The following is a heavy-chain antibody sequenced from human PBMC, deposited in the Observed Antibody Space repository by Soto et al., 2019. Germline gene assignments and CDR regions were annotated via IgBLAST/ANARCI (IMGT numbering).Heavy chain of an antibody. J-gene: IGHJ6*02. D-gene: IGHD4-17*01. CDR3: ARVLSVTYFYFYGMDV. V-gene: IGHV3-21*01. CDR1: GFTFSSYS. Sequence: EVQLVESGGGLVKPGGSLRLSCAASGFTFSSYSMHWVRQAPGKGLEWVSSIGSSSSYIYYADSVKGRFTISRDNAKNSLYLLMNSLRAEDTAVYYCARVLSVTYFYFYGMDVWGQGTTVTVSS. CDR2: IGSSSSYI.